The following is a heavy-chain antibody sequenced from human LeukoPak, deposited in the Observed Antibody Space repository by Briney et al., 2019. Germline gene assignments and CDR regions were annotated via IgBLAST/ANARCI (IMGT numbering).Heavy chain of an antibody. D-gene: IGHD3-9*01. J-gene: IGHJ4*02. Sequence: GASVKVSCKASAYSFSSYDINWVRRATGQGLEWMGWMNPNSGNTGYAQKFQGRVTMTRNTSINTAYMELSGLISEDTAVYFCTRAGERPIRYFDYWGQGTLVTVSP. CDR2: MNPNSGNT. CDR3: TRAGERPIRYFDY. V-gene: IGHV1-8*01. CDR1: AYSFSSYD.